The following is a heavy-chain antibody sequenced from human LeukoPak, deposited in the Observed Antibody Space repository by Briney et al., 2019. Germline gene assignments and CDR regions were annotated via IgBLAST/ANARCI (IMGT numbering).Heavy chain of an antibody. CDR1: GYTFSSYY. CDR3: ARDVGATLLIDY. CDR2: INPSGGST. D-gene: IGHD3-10*01. V-gene: IGHV1-46*01. Sequence: ASVKVSCKASGYTFSSYYMHWVRQAPGQGLEWMGIINPSGGSTSYAQKFQGRVTMTRDTSTTIVYMELSSLRSEDTAVYYCARDVGATLLIDYWGQGTLVTVSS. J-gene: IGHJ4*02.